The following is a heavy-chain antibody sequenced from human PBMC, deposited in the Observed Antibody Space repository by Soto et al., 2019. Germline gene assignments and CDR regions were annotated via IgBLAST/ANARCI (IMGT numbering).Heavy chain of an antibody. V-gene: IGHV5-51*01. CDR1: GYMFSTNW. CDR3: ARKPGTAFDI. J-gene: IGHJ3*02. D-gene: IGHD3-10*01. Sequence: HGESLKISCKGSGYMFSTNWIGWVRQMPGDGLEWMGIIYPSDSGTRYSPSFQGQVTISADKSITTAYLQWSSLKASDTAMYYCARKPGTAFDIWGQGTMVTVSS. CDR2: IYPSDSGT.